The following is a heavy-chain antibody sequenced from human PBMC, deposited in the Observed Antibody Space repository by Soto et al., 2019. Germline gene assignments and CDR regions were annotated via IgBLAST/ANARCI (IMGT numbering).Heavy chain of an antibody. Sequence: TGGSLRLSCEASGFVFKMYYIHWVRQVPWKGPEWVSRISDDGKITTYADSVKDRFTISRDNAKDTLYLQLDNLRGDDTGLYYCIRGTRASSYGTGAYWGQGTQVTVSS. CDR3: IRGTRASSYGTGAY. CDR1: GFVFKMYY. V-gene: IGHV3-74*01. J-gene: IGHJ4*02. D-gene: IGHD3-10*01. CDR2: ISDDGKIT.